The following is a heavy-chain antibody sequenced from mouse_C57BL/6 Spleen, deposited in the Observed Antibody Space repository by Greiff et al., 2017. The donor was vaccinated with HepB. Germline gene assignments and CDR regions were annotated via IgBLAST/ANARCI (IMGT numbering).Heavy chain of an antibody. Sequence: QVQLKESGAELVRPGASVKLSCKASGYTFTDYYINWVKQRPGQGLEWIARIYPGSGNTYYNEKFKGKATLTAEKYSSTAYMQLSSLTSEDSAVYFCARRDYDEGYYFDYWGQGTTLTVSS. CDR1: GYTFTDYY. CDR2: IYPGSGNT. D-gene: IGHD2-4*01. CDR3: ARRDYDEGYYFDY. V-gene: IGHV1-76*01. J-gene: IGHJ2*01.